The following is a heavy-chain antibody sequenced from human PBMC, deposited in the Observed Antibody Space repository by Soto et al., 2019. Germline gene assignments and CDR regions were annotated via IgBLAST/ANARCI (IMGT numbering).Heavy chain of an antibody. V-gene: IGHV3-21*01. CDR1: GFTFSSYS. D-gene: IGHD6-13*01. CDR3: ARDHDSSLAGDGFDY. CDR2: ISSSSSYI. J-gene: IGHJ4*02. Sequence: EVQLVESGGGLVKPGGSLRLSCAASGFTFSSYSMNWVRQAPGKGLEWVSSISSSSSYIYYADSVKGRFTISRDNAKNSLYLQMNSLRAEDTAVYYCARDHDSSLAGDGFDYWGQGTLVTVS.